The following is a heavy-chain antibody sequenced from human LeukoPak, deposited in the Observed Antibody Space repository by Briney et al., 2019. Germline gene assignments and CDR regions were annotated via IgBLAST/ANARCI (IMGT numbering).Heavy chain of an antibody. V-gene: IGHV4-59*01. CDR3: ARDPTTVTKGFDI. J-gene: IGHJ3*02. CDR2: IYYSGST. Sequence: SETLSLTCTVSGGSISSYYWSWIRQPPGKGLEWIGYIYYSGSTNYNPSLKSRVTISVDTSKNQFFLRLTSLTAADTAVYYCARDPTTVTKGFDIWGQGTTVTVSS. CDR1: GGSISSYY. D-gene: IGHD4-17*01.